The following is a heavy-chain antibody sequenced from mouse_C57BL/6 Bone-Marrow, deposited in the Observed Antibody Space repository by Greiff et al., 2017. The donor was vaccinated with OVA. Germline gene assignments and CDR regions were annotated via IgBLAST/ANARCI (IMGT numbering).Heavy chain of an antibody. D-gene: IGHD2-2*01. CDR2: INPGSGGT. CDR1: GYAFTNYL. CDR3: ARRLAGDY. V-gene: IGHV1-54*01. J-gene: IGHJ4*01. Sequence: VQLQQSGAELVRPGTSVKVSCKASGYAFTNYLIEWVKQRPGQGLEWIGVINPGSGGTKYNEKFKGKATLTSDKPSSTAYRQLSSLTSEDSAVYFCARRLAGDYWGQGTSVTVSS.